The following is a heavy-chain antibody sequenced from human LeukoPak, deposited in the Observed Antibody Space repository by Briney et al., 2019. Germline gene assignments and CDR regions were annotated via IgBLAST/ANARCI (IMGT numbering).Heavy chain of an antibody. CDR3: AKGATMIVVEGIFDY. CDR2: ISYDGSNK. Sequence: GGSLRLSCAASGFTFSSYGMHWVRQAPGKGLEWVAVISYDGSNKCYADSVKGRFTISRDNSKNTLYLQMNSLRAEDTAVYYCAKGATMIVVEGIFDYWGQGTLVTVSS. V-gene: IGHV3-30*18. J-gene: IGHJ4*02. D-gene: IGHD3-22*01. CDR1: GFTFSSYG.